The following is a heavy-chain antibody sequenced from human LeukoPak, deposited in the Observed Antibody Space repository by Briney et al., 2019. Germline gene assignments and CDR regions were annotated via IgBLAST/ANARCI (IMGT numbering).Heavy chain of an antibody. J-gene: IGHJ4*02. D-gene: IGHD6-13*01. V-gene: IGHV4-30-4*01. Sequence: SETLSLTCTVSGGSISSGDYYWCWIRQPPGKGVEWIGYIYYSGSTFYNPSLKSWVTISVDTSKNQFSLKLSSVTAADTAVYYSARDITAAAGLWGQGTLVTVSS. CDR3: ARDITAAAGL. CDR2: IYYSGST. CDR1: GGSISSGDYY.